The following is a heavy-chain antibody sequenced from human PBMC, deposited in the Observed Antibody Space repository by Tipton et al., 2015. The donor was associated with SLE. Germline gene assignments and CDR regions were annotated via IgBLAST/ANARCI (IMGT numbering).Heavy chain of an antibody. Sequence: TLSLTCTVSGGSVGSSSKYWAWIRQPPGKGLEWIGSIYHSGSTYYNPSLKSRVTISVDTSKNQFSLKLSSVTAADTAEYYCARDRSIAAAGNYFDYWGQGTLVTVSS. CDR1: GGSVGSSSKY. CDR3: ARDRSIAAAGNYFDY. V-gene: IGHV4-39*07. J-gene: IGHJ4*02. CDR2: IYHSGST. D-gene: IGHD6-13*01.